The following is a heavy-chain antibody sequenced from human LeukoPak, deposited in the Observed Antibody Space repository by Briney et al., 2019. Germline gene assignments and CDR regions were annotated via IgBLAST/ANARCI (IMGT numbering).Heavy chain of an antibody. D-gene: IGHD3-16*01. Sequence: SGGSLRLSCSASGFTFSSYWMSWVRQTPGKGLECVAKIREDGNEKFYVDSVKGRFTISRDNAKNSFYLQMNSLRVEDTAVYFCARDYIGGWNDHWGQGTLVTVSS. CDR1: GFTFSSYW. CDR3: ARDYIGGWNDH. CDR2: IREDGNEK. V-gene: IGHV3-7*01. J-gene: IGHJ4*02.